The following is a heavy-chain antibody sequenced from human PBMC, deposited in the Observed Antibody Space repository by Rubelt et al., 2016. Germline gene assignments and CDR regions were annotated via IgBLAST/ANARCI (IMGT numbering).Heavy chain of an antibody. CDR2: IDYSCST. Sequence: QVQLQESGPGLVKPSQTLSLTCTVSGGSIRSFYWSWIRQPPGKGLEWIGYIDYSCSTKYNPSLKSRVTRSVDMSKNQFCLELCSGTAADTAVYYCARRRGNDFLDYWGQGTLVPVSS. D-gene: IGHD3-3*01. J-gene: IGHJ4*02. V-gene: IGHV4-59*08. CDR3: ARRRGNDFLDY. CDR1: GGSIRSFY.